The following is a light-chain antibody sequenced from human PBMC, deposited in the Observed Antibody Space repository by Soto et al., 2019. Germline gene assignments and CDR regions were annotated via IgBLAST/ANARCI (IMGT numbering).Light chain of an antibody. Sequence: QSVLTQPASMSGSPGQSITISCTGTSSDIGNYNLVSWYQQQPGKAPKLMIYEAIKRPSGVSDRFSASRSGNTASVTISGLLAEDEADYYCSSYAGSDYFVVFGGGTKLTVL. V-gene: IGLV2-23*01. CDR3: SSYAGSDYFVV. CDR2: EAI. J-gene: IGLJ2*01. CDR1: SSDIGNYNL.